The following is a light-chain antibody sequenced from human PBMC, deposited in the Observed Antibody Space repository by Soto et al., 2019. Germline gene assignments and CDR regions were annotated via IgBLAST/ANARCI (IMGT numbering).Light chain of an antibody. J-gene: IGKJ4*01. Sequence: TVLTQSPATLSLSPGERATLSCRASQSVSSSLAWYQQRPGQAPRLLIYDASNRATGIPARFSGSGSGTDFVLTISSLEPEDFAIYYCQQRTNGPPTFGGGTKVEI. V-gene: IGKV3-11*01. CDR1: QSVSSS. CDR2: DAS. CDR3: QQRTNGPPT.